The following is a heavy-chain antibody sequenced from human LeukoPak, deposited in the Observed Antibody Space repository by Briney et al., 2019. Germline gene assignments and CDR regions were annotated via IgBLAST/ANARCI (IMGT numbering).Heavy chain of an antibody. CDR2: ISGSGGST. Sequence: GGSLRLSCAASGFTFNTYAMSWVRQAPGKGLEWVSAISGSGGSTYYADSVKGRFTISRDNSKNTLYLQMNSLRAEDTAVYYCAKDLRAVAGTFDYWGQGTLVTVSS. D-gene: IGHD6-19*01. J-gene: IGHJ4*02. CDR3: AKDLRAVAGTFDY. CDR1: GFTFNTYA. V-gene: IGHV3-23*01.